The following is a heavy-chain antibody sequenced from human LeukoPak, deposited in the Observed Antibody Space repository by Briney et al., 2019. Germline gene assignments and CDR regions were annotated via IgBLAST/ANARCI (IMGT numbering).Heavy chain of an antibody. CDR2: ISSSGSTI. D-gene: IGHD1-7*01. V-gene: IGHV3-11*01. CDR1: GFTFSDYY. J-gene: IGHJ6*03. CDR3: ARDDETTTGGAYYYYMDV. Sequence: GGSPRLSCAASGFTFSDYYMSWIRQAPGKGLEWVSYISSSGSTIYYADSVKGRFTISRDNAKNSLYLQMNSLRAEDTAVYYCARDDETTTGGAYYYYMDVWGKGTTVTVSS.